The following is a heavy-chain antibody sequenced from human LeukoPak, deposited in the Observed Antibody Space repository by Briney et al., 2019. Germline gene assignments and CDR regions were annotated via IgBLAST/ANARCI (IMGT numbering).Heavy chain of an antibody. CDR1: GGSISSGNYS. Sequence: SETLSLTCAVSGGSISSGNYSWSWIRQPPGKGLEWIGYIYHSGNTYYNPSLKSRVTISVDRSKNQFSLKLSSVAAADTAVYYCARVFGSDSYHNLESYFDPWGQGTLVTVSS. V-gene: IGHV4-30-2*01. CDR3: ARVFGSDSYHNLESYFDP. CDR2: IYHSGNT. D-gene: IGHD3-10*01. J-gene: IGHJ5*02.